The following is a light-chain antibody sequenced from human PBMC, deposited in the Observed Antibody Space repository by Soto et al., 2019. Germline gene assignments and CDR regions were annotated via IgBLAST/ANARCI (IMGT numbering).Light chain of an antibody. Sequence: IVMTQSPATLSVSPGERVTLSCRASETVSTNLAWFQQKPGQTPRLLIFGASTRATGIPTRFTGSGSETEFTLTIGSLQSEDLAVYYWQQYYNWPPYTFGQGTKLEIK. V-gene: IGKV3-15*01. CDR2: GAS. CDR1: ETVSTN. J-gene: IGKJ2*01. CDR3: QQYYNWPPYT.